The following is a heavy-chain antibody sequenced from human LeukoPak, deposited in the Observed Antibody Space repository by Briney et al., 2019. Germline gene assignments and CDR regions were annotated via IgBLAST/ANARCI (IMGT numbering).Heavy chain of an antibody. Sequence: GESLKISCKGSGYTFTGYYMHWVRQAPGQGLEWMGRINPNSGGTNYAQKFQGRVTMTRDTSISTAYMELSRLRSDDTAVYYCARLRGYGGNYDAFDIWGQGTMVTVSP. J-gene: IGHJ3*02. D-gene: IGHD4/OR15-4a*01. CDR2: INPNSGGT. CDR1: GYTFTGYY. V-gene: IGHV1-2*06. CDR3: ARLRGYGGNYDAFDI.